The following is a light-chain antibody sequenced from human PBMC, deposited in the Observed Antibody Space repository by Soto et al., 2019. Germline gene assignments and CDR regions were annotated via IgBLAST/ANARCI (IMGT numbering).Light chain of an antibody. CDR3: QQGHNWPLT. CDR2: GAS. J-gene: IGKJ2*01. CDR1: QSSSSE. V-gene: IGKV3-15*01. Sequence: EIVMTQSPATLSVSPGERATLSCRASQSSSSELAWYQQRPGQPPRLLIYGASTRATGVPDRFTGSGSGSDFTLTLSGLQSEDFAVYYCQQGHNWPLTFGQGTRLEI.